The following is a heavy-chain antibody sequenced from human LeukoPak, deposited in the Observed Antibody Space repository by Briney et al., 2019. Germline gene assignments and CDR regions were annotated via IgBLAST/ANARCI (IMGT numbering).Heavy chain of an antibody. D-gene: IGHD3-22*01. CDR1: GFTFSSYW. J-gene: IGHJ4*02. V-gene: IGHV3-74*01. CDR2: VNTDGSST. CDR3: ARDAQWLPDY. Sequence: GGSLRLSCAASGFTFSSYWMFWVRQPPGKGLVWVSRVNTDGSSTTYADSVKGRFTISRDNAKNTLYLQMSSLRAEDTAVYYCARDAQWLPDYWGQGTLVTVSS.